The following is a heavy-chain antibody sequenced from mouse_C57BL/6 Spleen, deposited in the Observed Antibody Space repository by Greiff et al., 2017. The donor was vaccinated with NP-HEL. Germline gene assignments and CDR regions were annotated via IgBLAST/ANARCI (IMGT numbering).Heavy chain of an antibody. J-gene: IGHJ2*01. Sequence: LVESGPELVKPGASVKISCKASGYAFSSSWMNWVKQRPGKGLEWIGRIYPGDGDTNYNGKFKGKATLTADKSSSTAYMQLSSLTSEDSAVYFCARDGYYDFDYWGQGTTLTVSS. CDR3: ARDGYYDFDY. V-gene: IGHV1-82*01. D-gene: IGHD2-3*01. CDR1: GYAFSSSW. CDR2: IYPGDGDT.